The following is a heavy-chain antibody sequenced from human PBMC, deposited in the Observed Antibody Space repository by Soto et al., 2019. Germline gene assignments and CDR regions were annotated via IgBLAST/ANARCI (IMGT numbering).Heavy chain of an antibody. V-gene: IGHV4-34*02. Sequence: QVHLQQWGAGLLKPSETLSLTCGVYGGSLRGSYWSWIRQPPGKALEWLGKVTHSGSTTFNPSLKSRVSASVDTADNQFSLKQTTVTAADTAVYYCARGQSPVYGPGPDYFDSWGQGTLVTVSS. CDR1: GGSLRGSY. CDR2: VTHSGST. J-gene: IGHJ4*02. D-gene: IGHD3-10*01. CDR3: ARGQSPVYGPGPDYFDS.